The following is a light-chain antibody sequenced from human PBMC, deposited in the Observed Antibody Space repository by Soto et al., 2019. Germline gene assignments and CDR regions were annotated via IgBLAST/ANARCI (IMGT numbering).Light chain of an antibody. Sequence: EIVLTQSPGTLSLSPGERATLSCRASQSVSSNYLAWYHQKPGQAPRLLIYGASSRVTGIPVRFSGSGSGTDFTLSISRLEPEDFAVYYCQQYGSSPRITFGQGTRLEIK. J-gene: IGKJ5*01. CDR2: GAS. V-gene: IGKV3-20*01. CDR1: QSVSSNY. CDR3: QQYGSSPRIT.